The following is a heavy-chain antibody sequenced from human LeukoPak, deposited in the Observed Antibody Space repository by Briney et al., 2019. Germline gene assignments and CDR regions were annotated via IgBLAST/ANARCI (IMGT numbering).Heavy chain of an antibody. V-gene: IGHV3-48*03. Sequence: PGGSLRLSCEASGFTFSIYEVNWVRQAPGKGLEWLSHISDSGSSVHYADSVKGRFTISRDNSKNSLYLETNSLRVEDTAIYYCARDATTAIGTVYMDVWGKGTTVTISS. J-gene: IGHJ6*03. D-gene: IGHD1-1*01. CDR1: GFTFSIYE. CDR3: ARDATTAIGTVYMDV. CDR2: ISDSGSSV.